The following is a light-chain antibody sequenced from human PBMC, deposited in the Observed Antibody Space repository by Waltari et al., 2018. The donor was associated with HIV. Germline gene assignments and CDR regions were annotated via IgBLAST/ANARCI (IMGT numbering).Light chain of an antibody. J-gene: IGLJ2*01. CDR3: SSYAGSHNFGV. CDR1: SSDVGGYNY. Sequence: QSALTQPPSASGSPGQSVTISCTGTSSDVGGYNYVSWYQQHPGKAPKVMIYEVSKRPAGVTDRFSGSKSGNTASLTVSGLQAEDEADYYCSSYAGSHNFGVFGGGTKLTVL. CDR2: EVS. V-gene: IGLV2-8*01.